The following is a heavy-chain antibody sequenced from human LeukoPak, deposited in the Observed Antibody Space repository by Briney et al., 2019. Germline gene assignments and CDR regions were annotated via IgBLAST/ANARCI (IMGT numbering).Heavy chain of an antibody. J-gene: IGHJ3*02. CDR1: GGSISSGGYY. D-gene: IGHD1-26*01. CDR3: ARVGGRGELPDAFDI. CDR2: IYYSGST. V-gene: IGHV4-31*03. Sequence: SETLSLTCTVSGGSISSGGYYWSWIRQHPGKGLEWIGYIYYSGSTYYNPSLKSRVTISVDTSKNQFSLKLSSVTAADTAVYYCARVGGRGELPDAFDIWGQGTMVTVSS.